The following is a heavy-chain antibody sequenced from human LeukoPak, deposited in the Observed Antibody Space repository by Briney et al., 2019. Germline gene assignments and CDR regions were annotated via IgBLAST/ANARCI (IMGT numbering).Heavy chain of an antibody. CDR2: ISWNSGSI. CDR3: ARRYSSSSPTDY. CDR1: GFTFDDYA. J-gene: IGHJ4*02. V-gene: IGHV3-9*01. D-gene: IGHD6-6*01. Sequence: GGSLRLSCAASGFTFDDYAMHWVRQAPGKGLEWVSGISWNSGSIGYADSVKGRFTISRDNAKNSLYLQMNSLRAEDAAVYYCARRYSSSSPTDYWGQGTLVTASS.